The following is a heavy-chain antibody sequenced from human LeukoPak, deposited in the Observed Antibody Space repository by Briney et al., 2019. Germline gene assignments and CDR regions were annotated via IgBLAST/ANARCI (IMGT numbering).Heavy chain of an antibody. CDR2: IIPILGTA. J-gene: IGHJ6*04. V-gene: IGHV1-69*10. CDR3: ARDQRARTRVAARGYYYYGMDV. Sequence: ASVKVSCKASGGTFSSYAISWVRQAPGQGLEWMGGIIPILGTANYAQKFQGRVTITADKSTSTAYMELSSLRSEDTAVYYCARDQRARTRVAARGYYYYGMDVWGKGTTVTVSS. CDR1: GGTFSSYA. D-gene: IGHD2-15*01.